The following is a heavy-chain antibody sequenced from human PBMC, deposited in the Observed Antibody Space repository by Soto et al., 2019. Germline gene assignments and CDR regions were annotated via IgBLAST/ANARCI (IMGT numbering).Heavy chain of an antibody. CDR2: ISYSGTT. Sequence: SETLSLTCTVSGDSISSSNNYWSWIRQPPGEGLEWIGFISYSGTTSYSPSLKSRVTISVDTSKNQFSLKLSSVTAADTAVYYCAKYYYDSSGYYYFDYWGQGTLVTVSS. D-gene: IGHD3-22*01. J-gene: IGHJ4*02. V-gene: IGHV4-30-4*01. CDR1: GDSISSSNNY. CDR3: AKYYYDSSGYYYFDY.